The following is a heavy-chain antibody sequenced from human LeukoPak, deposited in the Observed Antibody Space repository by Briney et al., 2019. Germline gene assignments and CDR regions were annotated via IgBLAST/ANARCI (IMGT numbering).Heavy chain of an antibody. CDR2: IWYDGSNK. J-gene: IGHJ6*02. CDR1: GFTFSSYG. Sequence: GRSLRLSCAASGFTFSSYGMHWVRQAPGKGLEWVAVIWYDGSNKYYADSVKGRFTISRDNSKDTLYLQMNSLRAEDTAVYYCASLGIVVVVAATPKPYGMDVWGQGTTVTVSS. D-gene: IGHD2-15*01. CDR3: ASLGIVVVVAATPKPYGMDV. V-gene: IGHV3-33*01.